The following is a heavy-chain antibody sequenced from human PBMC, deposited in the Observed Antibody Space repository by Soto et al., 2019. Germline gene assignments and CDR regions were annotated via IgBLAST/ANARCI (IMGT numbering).Heavy chain of an antibody. Sequence: QVQLVQSGAEVKKPGASVKVSCKASGYTFTSYGLSWVRQAPGQGLEWMGWISAYNRNTNYAQKLQGRVTMTTDTPTSTAYMELRSLRSDDTAVYYWAIVIAAAADFDYWGQGTLVTVSS. V-gene: IGHV1-18*01. CDR2: ISAYNRNT. D-gene: IGHD6-13*01. CDR3: AIVIAAAADFDY. CDR1: GYTFTSYG. J-gene: IGHJ4*02.